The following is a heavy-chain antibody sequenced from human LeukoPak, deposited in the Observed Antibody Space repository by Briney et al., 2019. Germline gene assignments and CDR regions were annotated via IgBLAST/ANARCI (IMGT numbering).Heavy chain of an antibody. CDR2: IHSTGIT. CDR1: GGSISGYY. D-gene: IGHD3-16*01. CDR3: TRLQDSGLADY. J-gene: IGHJ4*02. Sequence: SETLSLTCTVSGGSISGYYWSWMRQPPGEGLEWIAYIHSTGITKYNPYLKSRLTISVDMSENQVSLRLASVTAADTAVYYCTRLQDSGLADYWGQGTLVTVSS. V-gene: IGHV4-59*01.